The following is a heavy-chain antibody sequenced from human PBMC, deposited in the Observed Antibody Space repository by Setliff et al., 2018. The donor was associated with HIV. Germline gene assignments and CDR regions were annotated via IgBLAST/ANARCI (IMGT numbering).Heavy chain of an antibody. V-gene: IGHV4-30-4*08. CDR2: VYDSGIT. CDR1: GDSISSGDYY. Sequence: PSETLSLTCTVPGDSISSGDYYWTWIRQPPGKGLEWIGYVYDSGITYYNPSLKSRVTISGDASKNQLSLTLTSVTASDTAVYYCARPLTPSYNVWGDAFAVWGQGTVVTVSS. J-gene: IGHJ3*01. CDR3: ARPLTPSYNVWGDAFAV. D-gene: IGHD3-16*01.